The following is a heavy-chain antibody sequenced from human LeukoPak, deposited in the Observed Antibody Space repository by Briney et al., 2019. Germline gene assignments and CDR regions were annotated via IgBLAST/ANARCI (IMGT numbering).Heavy chain of an antibody. V-gene: IGHV4-59*01. CDR3: AREGGAGAFDI. CDR2: IYSSGST. J-gene: IGHJ3*02. CDR1: GGSISTYS. Sequence: SETLSLTCSVSGGSISTYSWSWIRQPPGKGLEWIGYIYSSGSTNYNPSLKSRVTLSADTSKNQFSLKLSSATAADTAVYYCAREGGAGAFDIWGQGTMVTVSS. D-gene: IGHD3-16*01.